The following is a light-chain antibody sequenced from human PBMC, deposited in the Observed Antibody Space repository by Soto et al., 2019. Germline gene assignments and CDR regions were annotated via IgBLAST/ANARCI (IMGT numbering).Light chain of an antibody. CDR1: SSDVGGYRQ. Sequence: QSVLTQPASVSGSPGQSITISCTGASSDVGGYRQVSWYQQHPGKAPRLMIYDVSNRPSGVSNRFSGSKSGNTASLTISGLQVEDEADFYCSSFTSSSTVVFGGGTKLTVL. CDR2: DVS. J-gene: IGLJ3*02. V-gene: IGLV2-14*01. CDR3: SSFTSSSTVV.